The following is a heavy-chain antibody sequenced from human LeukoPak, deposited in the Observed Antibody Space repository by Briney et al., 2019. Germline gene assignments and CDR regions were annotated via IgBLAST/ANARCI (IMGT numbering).Heavy chain of an antibody. CDR3: ARGHDSSAEVYYYYMDV. CDR1: GGTFSSYA. CDR2: IIPIFGTA. J-gene: IGHJ6*03. V-gene: IGHV1-69*05. Sequence: SVKVSCKASGGTFSSYAISWVRQAPGQGLEWMGGIIPIFGTANYAQKFQGRVTITTDESTGTAYMELSSLRSEDTAVYYCARGHDSSAEVYYYYMDVWGKGTTVTVSS. D-gene: IGHD3-22*01.